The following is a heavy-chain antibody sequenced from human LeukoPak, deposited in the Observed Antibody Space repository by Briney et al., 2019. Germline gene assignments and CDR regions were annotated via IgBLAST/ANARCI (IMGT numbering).Heavy chain of an antibody. CDR1: GFTFSSYW. V-gene: IGHV3-7*01. CDR3: ARSTVTLSGDYYGMDV. J-gene: IGHJ6*02. D-gene: IGHD4-17*01. Sequence: PGGSLRLSCAASGFTFSSYWMSWVRQAPGKGLEWVANIKQDGSEKYYVDSVKGRFTISRDNAKNSLYLQMYSLRAEDTAVYYCARSTVTLSGDYYGMDVWGQGTTVTVS. CDR2: IKQDGSEK.